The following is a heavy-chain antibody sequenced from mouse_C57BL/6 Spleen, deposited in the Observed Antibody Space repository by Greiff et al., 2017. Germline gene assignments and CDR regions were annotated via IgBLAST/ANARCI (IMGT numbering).Heavy chain of an antibody. CDR2: IYPGSGST. CDR3: ARGYWDYYCSFCAMDY. CDR1: GYTFNSYW. V-gene: IGHV1-55*01. J-gene: IGHJ4*01. Sequence: QVQLQQPGAELVKPGASVKMSCKASGYTFNSYWITWVKQRPGQGLAWIGDIYPGSGSTKYTEKFKSKATLTVDTSSGTAYMQLASLTSESSAVYYCARGYWDYYCSFCAMDYWGQGTSVTVSS. D-gene: IGHD1-1*01.